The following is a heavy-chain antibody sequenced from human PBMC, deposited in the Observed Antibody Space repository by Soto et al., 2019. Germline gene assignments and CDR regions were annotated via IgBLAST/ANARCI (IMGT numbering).Heavy chain of an antibody. Sequence: GGSLRLSCAASGFTFSSYGMHWVRQAPGKGLEWVAVISYDGSNKYYADSVKGRFTISRDNSKNTLYLQMNSLRAEDTAVYYCAKDSSLLWFGELFPGGYYFDYWGQGTLVTVSS. V-gene: IGHV3-30*18. D-gene: IGHD3-10*01. CDR1: GFTFSSYG. CDR2: ISYDGSNK. CDR3: AKDSSLLWFGELFPGGYYFDY. J-gene: IGHJ4*02.